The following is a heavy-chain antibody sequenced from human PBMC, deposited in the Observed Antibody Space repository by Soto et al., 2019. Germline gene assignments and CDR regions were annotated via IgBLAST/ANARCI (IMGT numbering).Heavy chain of an antibody. D-gene: IGHD1-26*01. CDR1: GDSISGYY. J-gene: IGHJ4*02. Sequence: QVRLQESGPGLVKPSETLSLTCTVSGDSISGYYWSWIRQPPGKRPEWLGCIYSSGSTKYNPSLRSRVTLSIDTPRSQFSLRLNSVTAADTAVYYCARARYYGAKNDFWGQGTQVTVSS. CDR3: ARARYYGAKNDF. CDR2: IYSSGST. V-gene: IGHV4-59*01.